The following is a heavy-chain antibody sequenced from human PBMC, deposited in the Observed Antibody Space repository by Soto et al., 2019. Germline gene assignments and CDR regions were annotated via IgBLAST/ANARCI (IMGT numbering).Heavy chain of an antibody. CDR1: GFTFSDYY. V-gene: IGHV3-11*05. D-gene: IGHD5-12*01. CDR2: ITNSGSYT. J-gene: IGHJ4*02. CDR3: ATNVGYSGFEGPDY. Sequence: QVQLVESGGGLVKPGGSLRLSCEASGFTFSDYYMSWIRQAPGKGLEWVPYITNSGSYTNFADSVKGRFTLSRDNAKNSMYLQMNSLRVEDTAVYYCATNVGYSGFEGPDYWGQGTLVTVSS.